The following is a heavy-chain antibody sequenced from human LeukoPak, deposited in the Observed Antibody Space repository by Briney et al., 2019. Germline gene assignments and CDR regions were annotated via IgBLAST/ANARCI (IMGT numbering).Heavy chain of an antibody. CDR1: GGSISSYY. V-gene: IGHV4-59*08. J-gene: IGHJ4*02. CDR2: IYYDGST. CDR3: ARVPTDSSGWYGVDY. Sequence: SETLSLTCTVSGGSISSYYWSWIRQSPGKGLEWIGYIYYDGSTNYNPSLRGRVTISVDTPKNQFSLKLSSVTAADTAVYYCARVPTDSSGWYGVDYWGQGTLVTVSS. D-gene: IGHD6-19*01.